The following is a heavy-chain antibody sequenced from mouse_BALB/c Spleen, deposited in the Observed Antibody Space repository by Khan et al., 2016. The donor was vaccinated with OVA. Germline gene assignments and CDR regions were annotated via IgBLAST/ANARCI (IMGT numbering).Heavy chain of an antibody. J-gene: IGHJ4*01. D-gene: IGHD2-14*01. Sequence: QVQLQQPGPGLVATSQSLSITCTVSGFSLSRYNIHWVRQPPGKGLEWLGMIWGGGGTDYNSTLKIRLSISKDNSKSQVFLKMNSLQTDDTAMYYCARAYYRYDGYYAMDYWGQGTSVTVSS. CDR3: ARAYYRYDGYYAMDY. CDR2: IWGGGGT. V-gene: IGHV2-6-4*01. CDR1: GFSLSRYN.